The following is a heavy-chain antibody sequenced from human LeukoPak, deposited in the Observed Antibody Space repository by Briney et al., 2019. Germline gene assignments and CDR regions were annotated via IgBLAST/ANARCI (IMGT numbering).Heavy chain of an antibody. D-gene: IGHD4-11*01. CDR3: ARVDYKKPFDS. Sequence: PGGSLSLSCAASGFTFSSYAMHWVRQAPGKGLEWVAVISYDGSNKYYADSVKGRFTISRDNSKNTLYLQIDSLRAEDTAVYYCARVDYKKPFDSWGQGTLVTVSS. J-gene: IGHJ4*02. CDR1: GFTFSSYA. CDR2: ISYDGSNK. V-gene: IGHV3-30*04.